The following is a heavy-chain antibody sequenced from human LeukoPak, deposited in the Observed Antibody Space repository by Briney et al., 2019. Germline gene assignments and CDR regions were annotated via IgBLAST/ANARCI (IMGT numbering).Heavy chain of an antibody. CDR3: ASYSSNWPRPFDY. CDR2: IIPILGIA. Sequence: GSSVKVSRKASGGTFSSYTISWVRQAPGQGLEWMGRIIPILGIANYAQKFQGRVTITADKSTSTAYMELSSLRSEDTAVYYCASYSSNWPRPFDYWGQGTLVTVSS. J-gene: IGHJ4*02. V-gene: IGHV1-69*02. CDR1: GGTFSSYT. D-gene: IGHD6-13*01.